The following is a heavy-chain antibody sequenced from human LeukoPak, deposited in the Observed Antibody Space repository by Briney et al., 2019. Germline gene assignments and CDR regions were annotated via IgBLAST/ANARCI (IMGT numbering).Heavy chain of an antibody. J-gene: IGHJ4*02. CDR3: AHCDFDGTSGPFDG. V-gene: IGHV3-33*03. Sequence: GGSLRLSCATAGFTFSTFGIHWVRQTPGKGLEWAAAIQSDGSKQYYGDSVKGRFTISRDSSKNTVYLQMNSLRDEDTAVYYCAHCDFDGTSGPFDGWGQGTLVTVSS. CDR2: IQSDGSKQ. CDR1: GFTFSTFG. D-gene: IGHD4-23*01.